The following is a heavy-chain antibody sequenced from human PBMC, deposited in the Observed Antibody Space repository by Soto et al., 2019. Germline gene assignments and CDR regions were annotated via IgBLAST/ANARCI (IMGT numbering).Heavy chain of an antibody. CDR3: ARDIVVVVAEGYMDV. CDR2: ISSSGSTI. Sequence: GGSLRLSCAASGFTFSDYYMSWIRQAPGKGLEWVSYISSSGSTIYYADSVKGRFIISRDNAKNSLYLQMNSLRAEDTAVYYCARDIVVVVAEGYMDVWGKGTTVTVSS. D-gene: IGHD2-15*01. V-gene: IGHV3-11*01. J-gene: IGHJ6*03. CDR1: GFTFSDYY.